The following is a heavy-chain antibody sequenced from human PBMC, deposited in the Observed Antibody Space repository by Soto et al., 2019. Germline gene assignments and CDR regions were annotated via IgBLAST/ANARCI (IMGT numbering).Heavy chain of an antibody. CDR2: IYYSGST. V-gene: IGHV4-59*08. CDR1: GGSISSDY. J-gene: IGHJ6*03. CDR3: ARQGYYMDV. Sequence: PSETLSLTCTVSGGSISSDYWSWIRQPPGKGLEWIGYIYYSGSTNYNPSLKSRVTISVDTSKNQFSLKLSSVTAADTAVYYCARQGYYMDVWGKGTTVTVSS.